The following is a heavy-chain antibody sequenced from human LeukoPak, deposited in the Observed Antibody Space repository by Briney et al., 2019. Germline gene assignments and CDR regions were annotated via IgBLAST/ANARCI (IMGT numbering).Heavy chain of an antibody. CDR2: FKTDGSGA. D-gene: IGHD3-10*01. CDR3: TRDLVYGSGSSDY. CDR1: GFTFSNYW. V-gene: IGHV3-74*01. J-gene: IGHJ4*02. Sequence: GGSLRLSCAASGFTFSNYWMHWVRQAPGKGLVWVSRFKTDGSGAGYADSVKGRFTISRDNAKNTLYLQMNSLRAEDTAVYYCTRDLVYGSGSSDYWGQGTLVTVSS.